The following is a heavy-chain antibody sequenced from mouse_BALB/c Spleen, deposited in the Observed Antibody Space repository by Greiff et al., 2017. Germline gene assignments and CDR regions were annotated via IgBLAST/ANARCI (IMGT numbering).Heavy chain of an antibody. CDR2: ISSGGGST. Sequence: EVKLMESGGGLVKPGGSLKLSCAASGFAFSSYDMSWVRQTPEKRLEWVAYISSGGGSTYYPDTVKGRFTISRDNAKNTLYLQMSSLKSEDTAMYYCARQTTVVDWYFDVWGAGTTVTVSA. CDR3: ARQTTVVDWYFDV. J-gene: IGHJ1*01. V-gene: IGHV5-12-1*01. D-gene: IGHD1-1*01. CDR1: GFAFSSYD.